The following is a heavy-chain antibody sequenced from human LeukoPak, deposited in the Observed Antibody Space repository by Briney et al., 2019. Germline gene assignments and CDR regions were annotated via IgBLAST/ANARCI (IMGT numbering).Heavy chain of an antibody. CDR1: GFTVSSNN. D-gene: IGHD5-12*01. J-gene: IGHJ4*02. Sequence: GGSLRLSCAASGFTVSSNNISWVRQAPGKGLEWASVIYSDGRTYYADSVKGRFTISRDNSKNTVYLQMNSLRDEDTAMYYCSTTVPNVVATMITDYWGQGTLVTVSS. CDR2: IYSDGRT. CDR3: STTVPNVVATMITDY. V-gene: IGHV3-53*01.